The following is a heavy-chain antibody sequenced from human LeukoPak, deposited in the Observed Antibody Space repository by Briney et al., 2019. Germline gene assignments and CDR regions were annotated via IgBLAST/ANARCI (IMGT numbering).Heavy chain of an antibody. CDR2: INHSGST. CDR3: ARVREYYVSSGYYY. D-gene: IGHD3-22*01. CDR1: GGSFSGYY. V-gene: IGHV4-34*01. Sequence: PSETLSLTCAVYGGSFSGYYWSWIRQPPGKGLEWIGEINHSGSTNYNPSLKSRVTISVDTSKNQFSLKLSSVTAADTAVYYCARVREYYVSSGYYYWGQGTLVTVSS. J-gene: IGHJ4*02.